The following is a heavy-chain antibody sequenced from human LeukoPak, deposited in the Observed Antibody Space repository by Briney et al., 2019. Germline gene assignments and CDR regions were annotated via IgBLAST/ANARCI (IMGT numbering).Heavy chain of an antibody. CDR3: ARFKYDFWSGSRSYYFYGMDV. CDR1: GGSISSYY. J-gene: IGHJ6*02. Sequence: SETLSITCTVSGGSISSYYWSWIRQPPGKGLEWIGYIYYSGSTNYNPSLKSRVTISVDTSKNQFSLKLSSVTAADTAVYYCARFKYDFWSGSRSYYFYGMDVWGQGTTVTVSS. D-gene: IGHD3-3*01. CDR2: IYYSGST. V-gene: IGHV4-59*01.